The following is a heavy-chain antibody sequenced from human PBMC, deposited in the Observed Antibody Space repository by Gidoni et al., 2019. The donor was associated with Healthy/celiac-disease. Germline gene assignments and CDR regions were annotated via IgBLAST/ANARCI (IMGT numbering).Heavy chain of an antibody. CDR1: GFTFSSYA. CDR2: ISGSGGST. Sequence: EVQLLESGGGLVQPGGSLRLSCAASGFTFSSYAMSWVRQAPGKGLEWVSAISGSGGSTYYADSVKGRFTISRDNSKNTLYLQMNSLRAEDTAVYYCAKDRPGLWSHEQSFDPWGQGTLVTVSS. D-gene: IGHD3-10*01. CDR3: AKDRPGLWSHEQSFDP. V-gene: IGHV3-23*01. J-gene: IGHJ5*02.